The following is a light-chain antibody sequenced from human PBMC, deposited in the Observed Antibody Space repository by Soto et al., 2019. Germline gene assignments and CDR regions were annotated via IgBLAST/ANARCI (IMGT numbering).Light chain of an antibody. CDR3: QQYDNLPYT. CDR2: DAS. CDR1: QDISNY. V-gene: IGKV1-33*01. J-gene: IGKJ2*01. Sequence: DIQMTQSPSSLSASVGDRVTITCQASQDISNYLNWYQQKPGKAPKLLIYDASNLETGVPSSFSGSGSGTDFTFTISSLQPEDIATYYCQQYDNLPYTFGRGTKLEIK.